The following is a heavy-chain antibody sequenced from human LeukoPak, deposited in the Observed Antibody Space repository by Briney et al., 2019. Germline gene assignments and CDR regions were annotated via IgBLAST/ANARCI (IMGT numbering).Heavy chain of an antibody. Sequence: PSETLSLTCAVYGGSFSGYYWSWIRQPPGKGLEWIGEINHSGSTDYNPSLKSRVTISIDTSKNQFSLKLSSMTAADTAVYYCARQYCSGGSCYYLPWGQGTLVTVSS. J-gene: IGHJ5*02. CDR3: ARQYCSGGSCYYLP. CDR2: INHSGST. CDR1: GGSFSGYY. D-gene: IGHD2-15*01. V-gene: IGHV4-34*01.